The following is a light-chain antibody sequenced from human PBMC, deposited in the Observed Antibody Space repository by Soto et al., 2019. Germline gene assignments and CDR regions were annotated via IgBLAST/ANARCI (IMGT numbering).Light chain of an antibody. CDR2: VDS. J-gene: IGLJ1*01. V-gene: IGLV3-21*02. CDR1: NIESKS. CDR3: KVWDTISDHYV. Sequence: SYELTQPPSVSVAPGQTARITCGGNNIESKSVHWYQQRPGQAPVLVIYVDSDRPSGIPDRFSASTSENTAALTISRVEAGDEADYYCKVWDTISDHYVFGSGTKLTVL.